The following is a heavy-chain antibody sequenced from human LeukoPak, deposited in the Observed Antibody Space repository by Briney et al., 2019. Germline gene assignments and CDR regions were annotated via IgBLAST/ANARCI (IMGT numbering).Heavy chain of an antibody. CDR1: GGSFSGYY. V-gene: IGHV4-34*01. Sequence: PSETLSLTCAVYGGSFSGYYWSWIRQPPGKGLEWLGEINHSGSTNYNPSLKSRVTISVDTSKNQFSLKLSSVTAADTAVYYCARHESQYYYDSSGLFDYWGQGTLVTVSS. CDR2: INHSGST. J-gene: IGHJ4*02. CDR3: ARHESQYYYDSSGLFDY. D-gene: IGHD3-22*01.